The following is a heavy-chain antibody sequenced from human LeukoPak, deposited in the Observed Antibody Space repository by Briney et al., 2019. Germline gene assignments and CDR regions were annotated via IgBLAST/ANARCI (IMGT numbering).Heavy chain of an antibody. Sequence: SQTLSLTCTVSSGSISSGDYYWSWIRQPPGKGLERIGDIYYSGSTYYNPSLKSRVNISIDTSKNQFSLKLTSVTAADTAVYYCARRIKIFGSWFDPWGQGTPVTVSS. V-gene: IGHV4-30-4*01. CDR2: IYYSGST. D-gene: IGHD3-3*01. J-gene: IGHJ5*02. CDR1: SGSISSGDYY. CDR3: ARRIKIFGSWFDP.